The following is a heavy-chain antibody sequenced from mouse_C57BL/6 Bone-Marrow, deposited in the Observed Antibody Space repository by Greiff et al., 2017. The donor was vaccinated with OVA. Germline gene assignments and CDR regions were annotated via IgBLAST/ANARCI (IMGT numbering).Heavy chain of an antibody. CDR3: TTGYRPPY. J-gene: IGHJ3*01. CDR2: IDPENGDT. Sequence: EVQLQQSGAELVRPGASVKLSCTASGFNIKDDYMHWVKQRPEQGLEWIGWIDPENGDTEYASKFQGKATITADTSSNTAYLQLSSLTSEDTAVYYFTTGYRPPYWGQGTLVTVSA. V-gene: IGHV14-4*01. CDR1: GFNIKDDY. D-gene: IGHD2-12*01.